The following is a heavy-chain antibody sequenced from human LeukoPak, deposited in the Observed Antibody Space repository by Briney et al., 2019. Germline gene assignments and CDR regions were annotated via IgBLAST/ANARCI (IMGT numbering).Heavy chain of an antibody. CDR2: GGSGGST. J-gene: IGHJ6*03. V-gene: IGHV3-23*01. CDR3: AKMRGQYYHSYYMDA. CDR1: GFIFSSYA. Sequence: GGSLRLSCAASGFIFSSYAMSWVRQAPGKGLEWVSYGGSGGSTYYADSVKGRFTVSRDNSKSTLYLQMNSLTAEDTAVYYCAKMRGQYYHSYYMDAWGKGTTVTASS.